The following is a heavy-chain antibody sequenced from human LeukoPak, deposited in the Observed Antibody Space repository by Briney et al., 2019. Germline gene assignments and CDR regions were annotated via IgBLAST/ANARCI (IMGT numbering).Heavy chain of an antibody. D-gene: IGHD6-13*01. CDR1: GGSISSGSYY. CDR2: IYTSGST. Sequence: SETLSLTCTVSGGSISSGSYYWSWIRQPAGKGLEWIGRIYTSGSTNYNPSLKSRVTISVDTSKNQFSLKLSSVTAADTAVYYCARSLAAAGLENWFDPWGQGTLVTVSS. V-gene: IGHV4-61*02. CDR3: ARSLAAAGLENWFDP. J-gene: IGHJ5*02.